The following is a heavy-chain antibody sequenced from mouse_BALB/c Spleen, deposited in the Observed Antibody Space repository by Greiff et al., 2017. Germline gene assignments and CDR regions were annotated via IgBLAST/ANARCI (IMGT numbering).Heavy chain of an antibody. CDR3: ARGAYYGNLGSFDY. Sequence: LQESGAELARPGASVKLSCKASGYTFTSYWMQWVKQRPGQGLEWIGAIYPGDGDTRYTQKFKGKATLTADKSSSTAYMQLSSLASEDSAVYYCARGAYYGNLGSFDYWGQGTTLTVSS. J-gene: IGHJ2*01. CDR1: GYTFTSYW. D-gene: IGHD2-10*01. V-gene: IGHV1-87*01. CDR2: IYPGDGDT.